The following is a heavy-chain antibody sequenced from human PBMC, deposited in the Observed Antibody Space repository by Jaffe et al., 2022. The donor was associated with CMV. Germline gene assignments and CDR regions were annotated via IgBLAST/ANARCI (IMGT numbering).Heavy chain of an antibody. D-gene: IGHD6-19*01. V-gene: IGHV3-23*01. J-gene: IGHJ6*02. Sequence: EVQLLESGGNLIQPGGSLRLSCAAYGFTFSNYAMSWLRQAPGKGLEWVSGIRGSGSAAFYADFVKGRFTISRDNSKNTLTLQMNSLRDDDSAIYYCAKGGWYLYDYYAVDVWGQGTTVTVSS. CDR3: AKGGWYLYDYYAVDV. CDR2: IRGSGSAA. CDR1: GFTFSNYA.